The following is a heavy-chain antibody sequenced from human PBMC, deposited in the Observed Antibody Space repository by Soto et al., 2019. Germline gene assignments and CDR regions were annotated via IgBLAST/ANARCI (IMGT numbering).Heavy chain of an antibody. D-gene: IGHD6-6*01. J-gene: IGHJ4*02. CDR1: GYTFTSYD. Sequence: ASVKVSCKASGYTFTSYDINWVRQATGQGLEWMGWMNPNSGNTGYAQKFQGRVTMTGNTSISTAYMELSSLRSEDTAVYYCARRAGAARVDFDYWGQGTLVTVSS. CDR3: ARRAGAARVDFDY. CDR2: MNPNSGNT. V-gene: IGHV1-8*02.